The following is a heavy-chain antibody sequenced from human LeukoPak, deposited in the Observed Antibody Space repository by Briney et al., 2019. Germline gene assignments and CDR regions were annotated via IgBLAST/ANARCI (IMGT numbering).Heavy chain of an antibody. J-gene: IGHJ4*02. D-gene: IGHD3-10*01. CDR3: ARQSTAVRAAFDY. CDR1: GGSISSYY. CDR2: ISASVGT. V-gene: IGHV4-4*07. Sequence: PSETLSLTCTVSGGSISSYYWNWFRQPAGKGLEWIGRISASVGTDYDPSLKSRLTMSVDTPKSQFSLTLTSVTAADTAVYYCARQSTAVRAAFDYWGQGTLVTVSS.